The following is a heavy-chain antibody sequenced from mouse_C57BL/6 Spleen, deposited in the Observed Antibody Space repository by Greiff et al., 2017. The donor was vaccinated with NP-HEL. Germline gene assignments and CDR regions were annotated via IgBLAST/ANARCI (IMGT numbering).Heavy chain of an antibody. CDR1: GFNIKDDY. D-gene: IGHD2-1*01. J-gene: IGHJ4*01. CDR2: IDPENGDT. V-gene: IGHV14-4*01. Sequence: EVQLQQSGAELVRPGASVKLSCTASGFNIKDDYMHWVKQRPEQGLEWIGWIDPENGDTEYASKFQGKATITADTSSNTAYLQLSSLTSEDTAVYYWTRYCNYRDYWGQGTSVTVSS. CDR3: TRYCNYRDY.